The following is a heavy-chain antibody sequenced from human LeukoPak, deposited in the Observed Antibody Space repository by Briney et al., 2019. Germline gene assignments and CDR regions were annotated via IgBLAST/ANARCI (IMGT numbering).Heavy chain of an antibody. D-gene: IGHD1-14*01. CDR2: ISISSAYI. CDR3: ARDAIRNQHADYYYMDV. V-gene: IGHV3-21*01. J-gene: IGHJ6*03. Sequence: GGSLGLSCAASGFTFSTYSMNWVRQAPGKGLEWVSSISISSAYIYYADSVKGRFTISRDNAKNSLYLQMNSLRAEDTAVYYCARDAIRNQHADYYYMDVWGKGTTVTVSS. CDR1: GFTFSTYS.